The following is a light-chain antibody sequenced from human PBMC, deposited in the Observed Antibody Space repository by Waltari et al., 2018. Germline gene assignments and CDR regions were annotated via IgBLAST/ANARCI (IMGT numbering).Light chain of an antibody. CDR2: DVS. Sequence: QAALTPPPPVSGSAGQSVPIPCTGTRSGIGGYNFVYWYQQHPGKAPKFMIYDVSKRPSGVSDRFSGSKSGNTASLTISGLQAEDEADYYCSSYAGSNTFIFGAGTRLTVL. CDR1: RSGIGGYNF. J-gene: IGLJ1*01. CDR3: SSYAGSNTFI. V-gene: IGLV2-11*01.